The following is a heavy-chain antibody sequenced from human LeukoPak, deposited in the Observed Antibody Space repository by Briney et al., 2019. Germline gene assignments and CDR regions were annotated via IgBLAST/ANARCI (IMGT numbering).Heavy chain of an antibody. CDR3: ARSGITMVLLDP. CDR1: GFIFSSYA. D-gene: IGHD3-10*01. V-gene: IGHV3-30*04. CDR2: ISYDGSNK. Sequence: GAPLRLSCAASGFIFSSYAMHWVRQAPGKGLEWVAVISYDGSNKYYADSVKGRFTISRDNSKNTLYLQMNSLGAEDTAVYYCARSGITMVLLDPWGQGTLVTVSS. J-gene: IGHJ5*02.